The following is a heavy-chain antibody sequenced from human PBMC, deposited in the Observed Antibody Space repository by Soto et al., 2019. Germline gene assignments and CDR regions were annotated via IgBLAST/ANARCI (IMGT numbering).Heavy chain of an antibody. CDR3: ARDQSSSSSKSGYYYGMDV. J-gene: IGHJ6*02. D-gene: IGHD6-6*01. CDR2: ISAYNGNT. CDR1: GYTFTSYG. Sequence: GASVKVSCKASGYTFTSYGISWVRQAPGQGLEWMGWISAYNGNTNYAQKLQGRVTMTTDTSTSTAYMELRSLRSDDTAVYYCARDQSSSSSKSGYYYGMDVWGQGTTVTASS. V-gene: IGHV1-18*01.